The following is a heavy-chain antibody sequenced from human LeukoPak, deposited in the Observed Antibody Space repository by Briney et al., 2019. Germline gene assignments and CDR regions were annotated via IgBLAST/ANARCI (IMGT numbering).Heavy chain of an antibody. CDR1: GFSFDDHG. CDR2: INWSGGST. Sequence: GGSLRLSCTASGFSFDDHGMSWVRHVQGKGLEWVSGINWSGGSTGYADPLRGRFTISRDNAKNSLYLQMDSLRVEDTALYYCARAPITSPFYFDYWGQGTLVTVSS. CDR3: ARAPITSPFYFDY. J-gene: IGHJ4*02. V-gene: IGHV3-20*04. D-gene: IGHD2-2*01.